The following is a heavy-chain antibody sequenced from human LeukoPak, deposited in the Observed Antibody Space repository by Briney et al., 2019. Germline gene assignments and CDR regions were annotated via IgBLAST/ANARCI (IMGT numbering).Heavy chain of an antibody. D-gene: IGHD2-2*02. Sequence: PGGSLRLSCAASGFTFSTYWMTWVRLAPGRGLEWVANIKQDGSEKNYVDSVRGRFTISRDNAKNSLYLQMNSLRAEDTAVYYCARGLPYCSSTSCYTQPGAGVAPFDIWGQGTMVTVSS. CDR3: ARGLPYCSSTSCYTQPGAGVAPFDI. V-gene: IGHV3-7*03. CDR2: IKQDGSEK. CDR1: GFTFSTYW. J-gene: IGHJ3*02.